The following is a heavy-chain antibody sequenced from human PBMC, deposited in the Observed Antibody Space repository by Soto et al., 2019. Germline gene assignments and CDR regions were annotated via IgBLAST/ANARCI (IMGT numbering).Heavy chain of an antibody. CDR3: AKTEGGFFDYIWGSYRLERPYFDY. CDR1: GFSFSSHG. Sequence: EVQLLESGGGLVQPGGSLRLSCVASGFSFSSHGMNWMRQAPGKGLEWGSSVSGSGGNTYYADSVKGRFTISRDNSKNTVFLQMNSLRAEDTATYYCAKTEGGFFDYIWGSYRLERPYFDYWGQGTLVTVSS. D-gene: IGHD3-16*02. J-gene: IGHJ4*02. CDR2: VSGSGGNT. V-gene: IGHV3-23*01.